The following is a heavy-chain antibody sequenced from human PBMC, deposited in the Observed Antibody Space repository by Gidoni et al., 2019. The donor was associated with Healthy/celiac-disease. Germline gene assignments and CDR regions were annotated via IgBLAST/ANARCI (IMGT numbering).Heavy chain of an antibody. CDR2: INSDGSST. Sequence: EVQLVESGGGLVQPGGSLRLSCAASGFTFSRYWMHWVRQAPGKGLVWVSSINSDGSSTSYADSVKGRFTISRDNAKNTLYLQMNSLRAEDTAVYYCARDRLTAVSMVRGVGMDVWGQGTTVTVSS. CDR3: ARDRLTAVSMVRGVGMDV. J-gene: IGHJ6*02. CDR1: GFTFSRYW. V-gene: IGHV3-74*01. D-gene: IGHD3-10*01.